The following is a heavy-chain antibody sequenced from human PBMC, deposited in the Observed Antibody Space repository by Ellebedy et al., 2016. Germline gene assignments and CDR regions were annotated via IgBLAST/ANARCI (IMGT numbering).Heavy chain of an antibody. V-gene: IGHV3-23*01. CDR3: AKAYPRQARLFSSSWKPSLYGMDV. CDR1: GFTFSSYA. Sequence: GGSLRLXXAASGFTFSSYAMSWVRQAPGKGLEWVSAISGSGGSTYYADSVKGRFTISRDNSKNTLYLQMNSLRAEDTAVYYCAKAYPRQARLFSSSWKPSLYGMDVWGQGTTVTVSS. J-gene: IGHJ6*02. D-gene: IGHD6-13*01. CDR2: ISGSGGST.